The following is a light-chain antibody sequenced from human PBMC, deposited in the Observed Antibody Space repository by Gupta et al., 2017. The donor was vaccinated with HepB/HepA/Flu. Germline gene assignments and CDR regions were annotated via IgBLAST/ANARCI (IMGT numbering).Light chain of an antibody. CDR1: SSDVGGYKY. J-gene: IGLJ2*01. Sequence: TAMTEPASVSDSAAQPISIYCTGTSSDVGGYKYVSWYQHHPGKAPKVMIYDVSNRPSGVSSRFSGSKSGNTASLTISGLQAEDEADYYCCSFTVSGTYVFGGGTKLTVL. V-gene: IGLV2-14*03. CDR2: DVS. CDR3: CSFTVSGTYV.